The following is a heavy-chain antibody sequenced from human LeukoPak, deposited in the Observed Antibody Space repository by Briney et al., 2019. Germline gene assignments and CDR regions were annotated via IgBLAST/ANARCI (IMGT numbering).Heavy chain of an antibody. CDR2: IWYDGSNK. CDR3: AKDPGGIAAAGVDY. J-gene: IGHJ4*02. D-gene: IGHD6-13*01. CDR1: GFTFSSYG. Sequence: GRSLRLSCAASGFTFSSYGMHWVRQAPGKGLEWVAVIWYDGSNKYYADSVKGRFTISRDNSKNTLYLQMNSLRAEDTAVYYCAKDPGGIAAAGVDYWGQGTLVTVSS. V-gene: IGHV3-33*06.